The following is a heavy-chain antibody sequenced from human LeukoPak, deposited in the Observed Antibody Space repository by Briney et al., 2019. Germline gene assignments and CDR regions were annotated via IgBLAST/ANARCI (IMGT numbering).Heavy chain of an antibody. D-gene: IGHD6-6*01. CDR1: GFTFSSYE. J-gene: IGHJ4*02. CDR3: ARDLEYSSSSLGY. V-gene: IGHV3-48*03. Sequence: KTGGSLRLSCAASGFTFSSYEMNWVRQAPGKGLEWVSYISSSGSTIYYADSVKGRFTISRDNAKNSLYLQMNGLRAEDTAVYYCARDLEYSSSSLGYWGQGTLVTVSS. CDR2: ISSSGSTI.